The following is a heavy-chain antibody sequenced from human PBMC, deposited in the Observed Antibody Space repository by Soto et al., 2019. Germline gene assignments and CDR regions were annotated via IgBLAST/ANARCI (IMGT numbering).Heavy chain of an antibody. CDR1: GFTFSSDS. Sequence: GGSLRLSCAASGFTFSSDSMNWVRQAPGKGLEWVSSISSSSSYIYYADSVKGRFTISRDNAKNSLYLQMNSLRAEDTAVYYCARDIVANPDAFDIWGQGTMVTVSS. V-gene: IGHV3-21*01. J-gene: IGHJ3*02. CDR3: ARDIVANPDAFDI. CDR2: ISSSSSYI. D-gene: IGHD5-12*01.